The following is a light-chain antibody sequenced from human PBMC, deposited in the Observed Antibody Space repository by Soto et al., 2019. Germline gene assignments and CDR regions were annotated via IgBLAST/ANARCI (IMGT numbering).Light chain of an antibody. V-gene: IGKV1-27*01. CDR3: QKYNSAPIT. Sequence: DIQMTQSPSSLSASVGDRVTITCRASQGIGNYLAWYQQKPGKVPKLLIYAASTLQSGVPSRFSGSGSGTDFTLTISSLQPEDVATYYYQKYNSAPITFGQGTRLEIK. J-gene: IGKJ5*01. CDR1: QGIGNY. CDR2: AAS.